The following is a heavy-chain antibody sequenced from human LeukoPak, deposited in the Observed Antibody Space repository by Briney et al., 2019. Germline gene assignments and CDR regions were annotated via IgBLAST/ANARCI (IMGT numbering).Heavy chain of an antibody. CDR1: GDSISSSNW. CDR3: VRVLGDCSRTSCYIESWFDP. V-gene: IGHV4-4*02. J-gene: IGHJ5*02. Sequence: PSETLSLTCAVSGDSISSSNWWSWVRQSPAQGLEWIGEIDHSGSTNYNPSLRSRVTISVDKSKNQFSLKLISVTAADTAVYYCVRVLGDCSRTSCYIESWFDPWGQGTLVTVSS. CDR2: IDHSGST. D-gene: IGHD2-2*02.